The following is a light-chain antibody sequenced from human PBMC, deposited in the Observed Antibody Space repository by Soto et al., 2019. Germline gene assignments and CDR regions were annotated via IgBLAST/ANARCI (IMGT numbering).Light chain of an antibody. J-gene: IGKJ1*01. CDR3: QQYGKSPRT. CDR1: QSVPSTY. CDR2: GTS. V-gene: IGKV3-20*01. Sequence: VLSQSPGRLSLSPGASAPLSGRASQSVPSTYFAWYQQKSGQPPRLLISGTSNRATGIPDRFSGSGSGRDFTLTISRLEPEEFAVYFCQQYGKSPRTFGQGTKVDI.